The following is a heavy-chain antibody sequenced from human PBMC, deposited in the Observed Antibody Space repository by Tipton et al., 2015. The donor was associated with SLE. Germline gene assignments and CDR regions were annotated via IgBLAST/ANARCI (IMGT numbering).Heavy chain of an antibody. Sequence: TLSLTCAVYGGSFSGYYWSWIRQPPGKGLEWIGSIYHSGSTYYNPSLKSRVTISVDTSKNQFSLKLSSVTAADTAVYYCATELRFLEWLLDYWGQGTLVTVSS. D-gene: IGHD3-3*01. V-gene: IGHV4-34*01. CDR2: IYHSGST. CDR1: GGSFSGYY. CDR3: ATELRFLEWLLDY. J-gene: IGHJ4*02.